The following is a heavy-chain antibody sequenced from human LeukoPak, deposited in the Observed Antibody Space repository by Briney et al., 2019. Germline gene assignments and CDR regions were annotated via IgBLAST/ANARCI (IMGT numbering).Heavy chain of an antibody. V-gene: IGHV4-4*02. Sequence: SGTLSLTCAVSGGSISSSNWWSWVRQPPGKGLEWIGEIYHSGSTNYNPSLKSRVTISVDKSKNQLSLKLSSVTAADTAVYYCARDPPDYGGNSGDYWGQGTLVTVSS. D-gene: IGHD4-23*01. J-gene: IGHJ4*02. CDR1: GGSISSSNW. CDR3: ARDPPDYGGNSGDY. CDR2: IYHSGST.